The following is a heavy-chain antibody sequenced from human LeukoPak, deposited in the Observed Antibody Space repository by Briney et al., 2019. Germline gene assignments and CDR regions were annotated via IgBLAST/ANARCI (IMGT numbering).Heavy chain of an antibody. CDR1: GGSFSGYY. Sequence: PSETLSLTCAVYGGSFSGYYWSWIRQPPGKGLEWIGEINHSGSTNYNPSLKSRVTISVGTSKNQFSLKLSSVTAADTAVYYCARDYDSSGYYYVAAFDIWGQGTMVTVSS. J-gene: IGHJ3*02. V-gene: IGHV4-34*01. CDR3: ARDYDSSGYYYVAAFDI. CDR2: INHSGST. D-gene: IGHD3-22*01.